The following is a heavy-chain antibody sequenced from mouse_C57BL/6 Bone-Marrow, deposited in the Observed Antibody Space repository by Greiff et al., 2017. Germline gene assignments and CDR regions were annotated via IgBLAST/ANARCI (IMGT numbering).Heavy chain of an antibody. CDR2: INYDGGST. V-gene: IGHV5-16*01. Sequence: DVHLVESEVGLVQPGSSMKLSCTASGFTFSDYYIAWVRQVPEKGLEWVANINYDGGSTYYLDTLKSRFIISRENAKSILYRQMSSLKSEDTATYYCARGGDGYYFDYWGEGTTLTVSS. D-gene: IGHD2-3*01. J-gene: IGHJ2*01. CDR1: GFTFSDYY. CDR3: ARGGDGYYFDY.